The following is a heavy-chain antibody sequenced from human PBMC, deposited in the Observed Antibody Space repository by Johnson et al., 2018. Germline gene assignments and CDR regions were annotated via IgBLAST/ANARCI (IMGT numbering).Heavy chain of an antibody. CDR2: ISSSSSYI. J-gene: IGHJ5*02. CDR1: GFTFSSYA. CDR3: ASDLCSSTSCYTFFVWFDP. V-gene: IGHV3-21*01. D-gene: IGHD2-2*02. Sequence: VQLVESGGGVVQPGRSLRLSCAASGFTFSSYAMHWVRQAPGKGLEWVSSISSSSSYIYYADSVKGRFTISRDNAKNSLYLQMNSLRADDTDVYYCASDLCSSTSCYTFFVWFDPWGQGTLVTVSS.